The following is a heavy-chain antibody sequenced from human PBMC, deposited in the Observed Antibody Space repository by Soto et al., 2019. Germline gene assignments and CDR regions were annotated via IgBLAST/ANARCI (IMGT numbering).Heavy chain of an antibody. D-gene: IGHD5-18*01. CDR2: ISGYNGNT. V-gene: IGHV1-18*01. CDR1: GYTFTNYG. J-gene: IGHJ4*02. CDR3: ARNHHPEYNFDY. Sequence: QVQLVQSGTAVKKPGASVKVSCKASGYTFTNYGISWVRQAPGQGLEWMGWISGYNGNTNYAQKLQGRVTMTTDTSKSTAYMELRSLRSDDTAVYYCARNHHPEYNFDYWGQGTLVTVSS.